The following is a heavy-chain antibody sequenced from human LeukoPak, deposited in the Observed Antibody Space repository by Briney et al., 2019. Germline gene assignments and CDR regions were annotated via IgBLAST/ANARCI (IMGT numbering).Heavy chain of an antibody. CDR3: AKAGGSDPWEVRSYFDY. V-gene: IGHV3-23*01. Sequence: GGALRLSCAASGFTFSSYAMSWVRQATAKGLEWVPAISGIGGSTYYGDSVTGRFPISSDSSKNKMYLQMHSLRAGDTAVYFCAKAGGSDPWEVRSYFDYWGQGTPVTVSS. CDR2: ISGIGGST. J-gene: IGHJ4*02. D-gene: IGHD1-26*01. CDR1: GFTFSSYA.